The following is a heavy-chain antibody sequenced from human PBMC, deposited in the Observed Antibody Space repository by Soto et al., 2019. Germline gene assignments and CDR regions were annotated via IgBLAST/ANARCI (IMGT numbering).Heavy chain of an antibody. CDR1: GFSLLPGGGG. CDR2: IYWNDDK. Sequence: FGPTLVNPTQTLTLTCTLSGFSLLPGGGGVVWIRQPPGKALEWLALIYWNDDKRYSPSLKNRLAITKDTSRNQVVLTMTNMDPVDTATYYCARRPNWGMEGLGAWGQGTTVTVSS. D-gene: IGHD7-27*01. J-gene: IGHJ6*02. V-gene: IGHV2-5*01. CDR3: ARRPNWGMEGLGA.